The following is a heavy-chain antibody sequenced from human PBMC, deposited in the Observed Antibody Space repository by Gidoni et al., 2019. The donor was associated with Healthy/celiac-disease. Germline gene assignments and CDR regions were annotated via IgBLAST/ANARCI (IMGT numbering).Heavy chain of an antibody. CDR1: GFTFSSYG. J-gene: IGHJ4*02. CDR2: ISYDGSNK. CDR3: AKDYYGGNSVGSFYFDY. V-gene: IGHV3-30*18. Sequence: GFTFSSYGMHWVRQAPGKGLEWVAVISYDGSNKYYADSVKGRFTISRDNSKNTLYLQMNSLRAEDTAVYYCAKDYYGGNSVGSFYFDYWGQGTLVTVSS. D-gene: IGHD2-21*02.